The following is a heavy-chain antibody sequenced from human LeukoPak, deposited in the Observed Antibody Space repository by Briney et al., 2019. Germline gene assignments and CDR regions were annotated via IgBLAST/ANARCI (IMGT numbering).Heavy chain of an antibody. CDR2: IKQDGSEK. CDR3: ASPGRGGGGSCYEGCAFDI. V-gene: IGHV3-7*01. D-gene: IGHD2-15*01. J-gene: IGHJ3*02. Sequence: GGPLRLSCAASGFTFSSYWMSWVRQAPGKGLEWVANIKQDGSEKYYVDSVKGRFTISRDNAKNSLYLQMNSLRAEDTAVYYCASPGRGGGGSCYEGCAFDIWGQGTMVTVSS. CDR1: GFTFSSYW.